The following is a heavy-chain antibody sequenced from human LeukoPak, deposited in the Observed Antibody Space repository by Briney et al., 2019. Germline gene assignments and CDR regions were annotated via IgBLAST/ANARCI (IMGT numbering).Heavy chain of an antibody. V-gene: IGHV3-23*01. CDR1: GFTFSSYA. CDR2: ISGSGGST. J-gene: IGHJ4*02. D-gene: IGHD5-12*01. Sequence: PGGSLRLSCAASGFTFSSYAMSWVRQAPGKGLESVSAISGSGGSTYYADSVKGRFTISRDNSKNTLYLQVNSLRTEDTAVYYCAKDRSRYSGYDPRSYYFDYWGQGTLVSVSS. CDR3: AKDRSRYSGYDPRSYYFDY.